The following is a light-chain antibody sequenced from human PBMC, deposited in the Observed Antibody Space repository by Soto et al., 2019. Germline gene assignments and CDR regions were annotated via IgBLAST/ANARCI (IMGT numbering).Light chain of an antibody. CDR3: AVWDGSLNAVV. CDR2: GND. CDR1: SSNIGSRT. Sequence: QSVLTQAPSASGTPGQRVTISCCGSSSNIGSRTVNWYQQLPGTAPKLLMYGNDQRPSGVPDRFSGSKSGTSASLAISGLQSEDEADYYCAVWDGSLNAVVFGGGTKLTVL. J-gene: IGLJ2*01. V-gene: IGLV1-44*01.